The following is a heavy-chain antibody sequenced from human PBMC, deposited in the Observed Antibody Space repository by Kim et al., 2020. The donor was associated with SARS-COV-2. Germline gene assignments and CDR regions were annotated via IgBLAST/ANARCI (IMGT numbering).Heavy chain of an antibody. D-gene: IGHD4-17*01. CDR1: GFTFSSYS. Sequence: GGSLRLSCAASGFTFSSYSMNWVRQAPGKGLEWVSSISSSSSYIYYADSVKGRFTISRDNAKNSLYLQMNSLRAEDTAVYYCARDYGDPTPLGYYYYGMDVWGQGTTVTVSS. V-gene: IGHV3-21*01. CDR3: ARDYGDPTPLGYYYYGMDV. CDR2: ISSSSSYI. J-gene: IGHJ6*02.